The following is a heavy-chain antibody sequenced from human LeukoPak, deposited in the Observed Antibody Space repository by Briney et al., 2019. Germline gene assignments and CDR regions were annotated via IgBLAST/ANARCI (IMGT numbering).Heavy chain of an antibody. J-gene: IGHJ4*02. D-gene: IGHD3-9*01. CDR2: INSDGSST. Sequence: GGSLRLSYAASGFTFSSYWMHWVRQAPGKGLVWVSRINSDGSSTSYADSVKGRFTISRDNAKNTLYLQMNSLRAEDTAVYYCARVRVDWLSKTKYFDYWGQGTLVTVSS. CDR3: ARVRVDWLSKTKYFDY. CDR1: GFTFSSYW. V-gene: IGHV3-74*01.